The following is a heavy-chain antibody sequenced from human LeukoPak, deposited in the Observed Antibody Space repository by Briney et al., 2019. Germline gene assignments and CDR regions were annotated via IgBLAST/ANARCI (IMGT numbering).Heavy chain of an antibody. CDR2: IYTSGST. D-gene: IGHD4-17*01. J-gene: IGHJ4*02. V-gene: IGHV4-4*07. CDR3: ARDYADYVGYFFFDY. CDR1: GGSISGYY. Sequence: SETLSLTCTVSGGSISGYYWSWIRQPAGKGLEWIGRIYTSGSTNYNPSLKSRVTMSVDTSKNQFSLKLSSVTAADTAVYYCARDYADYVGYFFFDYWGQGTLVTVSS.